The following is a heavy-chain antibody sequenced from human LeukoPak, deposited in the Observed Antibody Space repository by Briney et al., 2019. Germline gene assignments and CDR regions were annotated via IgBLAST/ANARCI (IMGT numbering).Heavy chain of an antibody. CDR2: ISGSGGNT. Sequence: GGSLRLSCAASGFTFWNYAMTWVRQAPGKGLEWVSGISGSGGNTYYADSLKGRFTISRDNSKSTLFLQMNSLRAEDTAVYFCTKDIRDYEVLTGSGGIDYWGQGTLVTVDS. D-gene: IGHD3-9*01. CDR1: GFTFWNYA. V-gene: IGHV3-23*01. CDR3: TKDIRDYEVLTGSGGIDY. J-gene: IGHJ4*02.